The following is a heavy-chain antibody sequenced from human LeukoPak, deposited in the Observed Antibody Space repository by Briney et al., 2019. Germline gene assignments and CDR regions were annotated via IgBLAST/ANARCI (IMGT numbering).Heavy chain of an antibody. D-gene: IGHD6-13*01. CDR1: GGSFSGYY. CDR2: INHSGST. CDR3: ARDWVVAAAGHYFDY. V-gene: IGHV4-34*01. Sequence: SETLSLTCAVYGGSFSGYYWSWIRQPPGKGLEWIGEINHSGSTYYNPSLKSRVTISVDTSKNQFSLKLSSVTAADTAVYYCARDWVVAAAGHYFDYWGQGTLVTVSS. J-gene: IGHJ4*02.